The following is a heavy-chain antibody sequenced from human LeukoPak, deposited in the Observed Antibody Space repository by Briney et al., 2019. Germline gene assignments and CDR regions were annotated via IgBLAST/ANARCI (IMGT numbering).Heavy chain of an antibody. Sequence: ASVKVSCKASGYTFTSYGISWVRQAPGQGLEWMGWISAYNGNTNYAQKLQGRVTMTTDTSTSTAYMELRSLRSDDTAVYYCARECRGSWTVRYFQHWGQGTLVTVSS. CDR2: ISAYNGNT. D-gene: IGHD6-13*01. J-gene: IGHJ1*01. V-gene: IGHV1-18*01. CDR3: ARECRGSWTVRYFQH. CDR1: GYTFTSYG.